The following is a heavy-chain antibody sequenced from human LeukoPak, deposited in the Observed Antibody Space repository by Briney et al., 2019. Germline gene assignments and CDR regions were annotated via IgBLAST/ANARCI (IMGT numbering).Heavy chain of an antibody. CDR1: GGTFSSYA. CDR3: ARDVRHYYDSSGYYWAPFDY. D-gene: IGHD3-22*01. V-gene: IGHV1-69*04. CDR2: IIPILGIA. Sequence: ASVKVSCKASGGTFSSYAISWVRQAPGQGLEWMGRIIPILGIANYAQKFQGRVTITADKSTSTAYMELSSLRSEDTAVYYCARDVRHYYDSSGYYWAPFDYWGQGTLVTVSS. J-gene: IGHJ4*02.